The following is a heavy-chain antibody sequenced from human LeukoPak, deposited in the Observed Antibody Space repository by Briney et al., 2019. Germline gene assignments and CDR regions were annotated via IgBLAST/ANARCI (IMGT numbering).Heavy chain of an antibody. J-gene: IGHJ4*02. Sequence: PEGSLRLSCAASRFTVSSNYMSWVRQAPGKGLEWVSVIYSGGSTYYADSVKGRFTISRHNSKNTLYLQMNSLRAEDTAVYYCARVAAAGLYYFDYWGQGTLVTVSS. CDR2: IYSGGST. V-gene: IGHV3-53*04. CDR1: RFTVSSNY. D-gene: IGHD6-13*01. CDR3: ARVAAAGLYYFDY.